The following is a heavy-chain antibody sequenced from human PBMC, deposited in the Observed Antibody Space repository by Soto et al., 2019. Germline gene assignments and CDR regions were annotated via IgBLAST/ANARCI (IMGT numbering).Heavy chain of an antibody. V-gene: IGHV4-59*01. J-gene: IGHJ3*02. CDR1: GGSISSYY. D-gene: IGHD3-3*01. CDR2: IYYSGST. CDR3: ARGALRFLGWRAFDI. Sequence: QVQLQESGPGLVKPSETLSLTCTVSGGSISSYYWSWIRQPPGKGLEWIGYIYYSGSTNYNPSLKSRVTISVDTSKNQFSLKLSSVTAADTAVYYCARGALRFLGWRAFDIWGQGTMVTVSS.